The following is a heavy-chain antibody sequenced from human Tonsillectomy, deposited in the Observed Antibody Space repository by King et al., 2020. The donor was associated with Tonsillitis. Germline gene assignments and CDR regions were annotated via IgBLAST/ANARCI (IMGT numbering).Heavy chain of an antibody. V-gene: IGHV4-38-2*01. CDR1: DYSISSGYY. D-gene: IGHD3-22*01. CDR3: ASWVDSSGSFAY. CDR2: IYHSGST. Sequence: QLQESGPGLVKPSETLSLTCAVSDYSISSGYYWGWIRRPPGKGLEWIGSIYHSGSTYYNSSLQSRVTISVDTSKNQFFLKLSSVTAADTAVYKCASWVDSSGSFAYWGQGTLVTVSS. J-gene: IGHJ4*02.